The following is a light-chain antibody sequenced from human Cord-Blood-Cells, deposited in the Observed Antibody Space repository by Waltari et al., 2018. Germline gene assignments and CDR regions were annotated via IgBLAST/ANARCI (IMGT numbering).Light chain of an antibody. J-gene: IGLJ3*02. Sequence: QSALTQPASVSGSPGQSITISCTGTSSDVGSYNLVSWYPQHPGKAHKLMIYEGSKRPSGVSNRFSGSKSGNTASLTISGLQAEDEADYYCCSYAGSSTYWVFGGGTKLTVL. CDR1: SSDVGSYNL. CDR3: CSYAGSSTYWV. CDR2: EGS. V-gene: IGLV2-23*01.